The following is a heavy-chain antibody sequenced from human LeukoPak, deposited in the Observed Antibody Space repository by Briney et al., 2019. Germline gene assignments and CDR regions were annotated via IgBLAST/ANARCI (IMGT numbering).Heavy chain of an antibody. J-gene: IGHJ6*04. CDR3: TELGITMIGGV. D-gene: IGHD3-10*02. V-gene: IGHV3-48*03. CDR1: GFTFSSYE. CDR2: ISSSGSTI. Sequence: GGSLRLSCAASGFTFSSYEMNWVRQAPGKGLEWVSYISSSGSTIYYADSVKGRFTISRDNAKNSLYLQMNSLRAEDTAVYYCTELGITMIGGVWGKGTTVIISS.